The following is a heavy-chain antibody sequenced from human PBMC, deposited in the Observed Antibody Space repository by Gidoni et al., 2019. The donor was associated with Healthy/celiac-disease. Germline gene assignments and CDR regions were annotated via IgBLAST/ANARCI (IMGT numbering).Heavy chain of an antibody. J-gene: IGHJ6*02. CDR3: TRAAPYYGMDV. CDR2: IIPILGIA. V-gene: IGHV1-69*02. CDR1: GGTFSSYT. Sequence: QVQLVHSGAEVKKPGSSVKVSCKASGGTFSSYTISWVRQSPGQGLEWMGRIIPILGIANYAQKVQGRVTITAYKSTSTAYMELSSLRSEDTAVYYCTRAAPYYGMDVWGQGTTVTVSS.